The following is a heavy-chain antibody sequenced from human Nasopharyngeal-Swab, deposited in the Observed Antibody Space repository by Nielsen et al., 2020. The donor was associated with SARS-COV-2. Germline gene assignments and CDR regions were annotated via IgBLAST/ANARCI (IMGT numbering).Heavy chain of an antibody. CDR3: ARDTPSGWWCGVSDAFDI. D-gene: IGHD6-19*01. CDR1: GFTFSSYG. V-gene: IGHV3-33*01. J-gene: IGHJ3*02. CDR2: IWYAGSNK. Sequence: GGSLRLSCAASGFTFSSYGMHWVRQAPGKGLEWVAVIWYAGSNKYYADSVKGRFTIYRDNSKNTLYLQMNSLRAEDTAVYYCARDTPSGWWCGVSDAFDIWCQGTKVTVPS.